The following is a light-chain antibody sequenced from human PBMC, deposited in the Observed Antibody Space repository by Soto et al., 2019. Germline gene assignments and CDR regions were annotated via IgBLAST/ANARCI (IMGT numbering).Light chain of an antibody. CDR3: QQYHSYPIT. CDR2: TAY. CDR1: QDITNY. J-gene: IGKJ5*01. V-gene: IGKV1-16*02. Sequence: DIQMTQSPSSLSASVGDRVTITCRASQDITNYLAWFQQKPGKAPKSLIYTAYSLQSVVPSKFSGTGSGKDFTLIISSLDPEDFATYYCQQYHSYPITFGQGTRLEI.